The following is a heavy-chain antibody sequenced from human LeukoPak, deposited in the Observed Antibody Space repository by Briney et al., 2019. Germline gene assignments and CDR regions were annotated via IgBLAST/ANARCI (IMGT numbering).Heavy chain of an antibody. CDR2: IGAYNGNT. CDR3: ARDLRYCSSTSCYHIANWFDP. V-gene: IGHV1-18*01. J-gene: IGHJ5*02. CDR1: GYTFTSYG. D-gene: IGHD2-2*01. Sequence: GVSVKVSCKASGYTFTSYGISWVRQAPGQGLEWMGWIGAYNGNTNYAQKLQGRVTMTTDTSTSTAYMELRSLRSDDTAVYYCARDLRYCSSTSCYHIANWFDPWGQGTLVTVSS.